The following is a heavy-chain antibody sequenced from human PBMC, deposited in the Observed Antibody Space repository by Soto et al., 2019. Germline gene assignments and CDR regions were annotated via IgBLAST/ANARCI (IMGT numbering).Heavy chain of an antibody. CDR3: AKDTLLYSSYYDILTAKILDY. CDR2: ISGSGGST. CDR1: GFTFSSYA. J-gene: IGHJ4*02. Sequence: PGGSLRLSCAASGFTFSSYAMSWVRQAPGKGLEWVSAISGSGGSTYYADSVKGRFTISRDNSKNTLYLQMNSLRAEDTAVYYCAKDTLLYSSYYDILTAKILDYWGQGTLVTVSS. V-gene: IGHV3-23*01. D-gene: IGHD3-9*01.